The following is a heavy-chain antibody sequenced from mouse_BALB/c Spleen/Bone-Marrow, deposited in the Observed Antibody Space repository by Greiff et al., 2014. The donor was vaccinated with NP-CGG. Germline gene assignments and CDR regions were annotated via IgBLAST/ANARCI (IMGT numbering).Heavy chain of an antibody. V-gene: IGHV14-3*02. CDR3: SSYAMDY. Sequence: EVQLQESGAELVKPGASAKLSCTASGFNIKDTYMHWVKQRPEQGLEWIGRIDPANGNTKYDPKFQGKATITADTSSNTAYLQLSSLTSEDTAVYYGSSYAMDYWGQGTSVTVSS. CDR2: IDPANGNT. CDR1: GFNIKDTY. J-gene: IGHJ4*01.